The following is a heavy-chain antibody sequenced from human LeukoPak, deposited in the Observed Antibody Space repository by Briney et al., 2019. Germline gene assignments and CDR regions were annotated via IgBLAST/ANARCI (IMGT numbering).Heavy chain of an antibody. Sequence: ASVKVSCKASGYTFTSYGISWVRQAPGQGLEWMGWISAYNGNTNYAQKLQGRVTMTTDTSTSTAYMELRSLRSDDTAVYYCARGSYDFWSGYYNFWGQGTLVTVSS. CDR3: ARGSYDFWSGYYNF. D-gene: IGHD3-3*01. J-gene: IGHJ4*02. V-gene: IGHV1-18*01. CDR2: ISAYNGNT. CDR1: GYTFTSYG.